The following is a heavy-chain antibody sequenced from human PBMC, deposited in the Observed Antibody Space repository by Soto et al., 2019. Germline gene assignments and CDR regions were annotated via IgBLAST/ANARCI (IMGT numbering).Heavy chain of an antibody. Sequence: SETLSLTCTVSGGSVDRGDYYWTWIRQPPGKGLEWIAYVSSYRGATYYNPSLESRVTISVDTSKNQSSLKLTSVTAADTAVYYCAHSLRSFYYFGLDVWGQVTTVTVSS. CDR2: VSSYRGAT. D-gene: IGHD3-10*01. CDR3: AHSLRSFYYFGLDV. CDR1: GGSVDRGDYY. V-gene: IGHV4-30-4*01. J-gene: IGHJ6*02.